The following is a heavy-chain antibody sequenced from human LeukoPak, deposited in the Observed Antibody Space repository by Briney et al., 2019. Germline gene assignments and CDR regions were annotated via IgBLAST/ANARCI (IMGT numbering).Heavy chain of an antibody. Sequence: SETLSLTCTVSGGSISSYYWSWIRQPPGKGLEWIGHIYYSGSTNYSPSLKSRVTISIDTSKNQFSLKLSSVTAADTVVYYCARDSGSGTYYWGQGTLVTVSS. J-gene: IGHJ4*02. D-gene: IGHD6-19*01. CDR1: GGSISSYY. CDR3: ARDSGSGTYY. CDR2: IYYSGST. V-gene: IGHV4-59*01.